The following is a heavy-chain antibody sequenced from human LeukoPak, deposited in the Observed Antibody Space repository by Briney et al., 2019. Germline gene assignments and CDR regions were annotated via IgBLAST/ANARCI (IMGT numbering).Heavy chain of an antibody. CDR1: GGSISSYY. V-gene: IGHV4-59*01. CDR2: IYYSGST. D-gene: IGHD3-22*01. J-gene: IGHJ4*02. Sequence: SETLSLTCTVSGGSISSYYWSWIRQPPGKGLEWIGYIYYSGSTNYNPSLKSRVTISVDTSKNQFSLKLSSVTAADTAVYYCARGSGYYPIDYWGQGPWSPSPQ. CDR3: ARGSGYYPIDY.